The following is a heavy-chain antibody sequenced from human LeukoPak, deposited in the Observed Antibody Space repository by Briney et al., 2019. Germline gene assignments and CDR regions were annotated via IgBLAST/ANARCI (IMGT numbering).Heavy chain of an antibody. D-gene: IGHD3-10*01. J-gene: IGHJ4*02. CDR2: INPNSGGT. V-gene: IGHV1-2*02. Sequence: ASVKVSCKASGYTFTGYYMHWVRQAPGQGLEWMGWINPNSGGTNYAQKFQGRVTMTRDTSISTAYMELSRLRSDGTAVYYCALVLHYYGSGSYYSPFDYWGQGTLVTVSS. CDR1: GYTFTGYY. CDR3: ALVLHYYGSGSYYSPFDY.